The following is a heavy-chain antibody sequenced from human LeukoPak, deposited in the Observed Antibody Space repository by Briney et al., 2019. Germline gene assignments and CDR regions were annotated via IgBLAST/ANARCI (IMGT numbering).Heavy chain of an antibody. Sequence: SGTLSLTCAVSGGSISSSNWWSWVRQPPGKGLEWIGEIYHSGSTNYNPSLKSRITISVDKSKNQFSLKLSSVTPEDTAVYYRARDGYCWGGGDCYDAFDIWGQGTMVTVSS. V-gene: IGHV4-4*02. J-gene: IGHJ3*02. CDR1: GGSISSSNW. CDR3: ARDGYCWGGGDCYDAFDI. D-gene: IGHD2-21*02. CDR2: IYHSGST.